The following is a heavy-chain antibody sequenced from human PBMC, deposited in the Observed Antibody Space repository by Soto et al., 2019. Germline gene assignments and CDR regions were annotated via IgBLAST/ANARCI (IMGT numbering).Heavy chain of an antibody. CDR2: TSYDGSNK. D-gene: IGHD2-2*01. J-gene: IGHJ6*02. CDR1: GFTFSSYA. CDR3: ARDMGCISTSCYWGDYYYGMDV. Sequence: QVQLVESGGGVVQPGRSLRLSCAASGFTFSSYAMHWVRQAPGKGLEWVAVTSYDGSNKYYADSVKGRFTISRDNSKNTLYLQMNSLRAEDTAVYYCARDMGCISTSCYWGDYYYGMDVWGQGTTVTVSS. V-gene: IGHV3-30-3*01.